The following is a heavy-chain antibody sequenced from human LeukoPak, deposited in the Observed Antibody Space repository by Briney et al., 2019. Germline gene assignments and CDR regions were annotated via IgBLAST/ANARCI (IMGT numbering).Heavy chain of an antibody. Sequence: GGSLRLSCAASGFTFSSYSMNWVRQAPGKGLEWVSSISSSSSYIYYADSVKGRFTISRDNAKNSLYLQMKSLRAEDTAVYYCARDSYYYGSGSLSYYFDYWGQGTLVTVSS. J-gene: IGHJ4*02. CDR2: ISSSSSYI. CDR1: GFTFSSYS. CDR3: ARDSYYYGSGSLSYYFDY. V-gene: IGHV3-21*01. D-gene: IGHD3-10*01.